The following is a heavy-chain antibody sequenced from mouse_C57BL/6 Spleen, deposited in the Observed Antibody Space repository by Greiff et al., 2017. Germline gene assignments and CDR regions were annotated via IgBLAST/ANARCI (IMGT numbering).Heavy chain of an antibody. CDR3: ARSQSYWYCDV. CDR2: IYPGDGDT. J-gene: IGHJ1*03. CDR1: GYAFSSSW. Sequence: QVQLQQSGPELVKPGASVKISCKASGYAFSSSWMNWVKQRPGKGLEWIGRIYPGDGDTNYNGKFKGKATLTADKSSSTAYMQLSSLTSEDSAVYFCARSQSYWYCDVWGTGATVTVSS. V-gene: IGHV1-82*01.